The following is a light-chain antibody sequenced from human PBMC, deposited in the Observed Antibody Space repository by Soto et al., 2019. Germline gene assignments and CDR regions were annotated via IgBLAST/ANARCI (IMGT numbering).Light chain of an antibody. CDR1: QTVHTN. J-gene: IGKJ2*01. CDR2: GAS. Sequence: EIVMTQSPATLSVSPGERATLSCRASQTVHTNLAWYQQKPGQAPRLLIYGASTRATGIAARFSGTGSGTQFTLTISSLQSGDFAVYYCQHYNGWPPYTFGQGTKLDIK. CDR3: QHYNGWPPYT. V-gene: IGKV3D-15*01.